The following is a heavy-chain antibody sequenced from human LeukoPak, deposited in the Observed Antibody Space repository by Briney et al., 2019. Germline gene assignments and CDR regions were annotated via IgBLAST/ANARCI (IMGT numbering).Heavy chain of an antibody. CDR2: IKQDGSEK. Sequence: GGSLRLSCAASGFTFSSYWMSWVRQAPGKGLEWVANIKQDGSEKYYVDSVKGRFTISRDNAKNSLYLQMKSLRAEDTAVYYCARFRTLRLGELSWYYFDYWGQGTLVTVSS. D-gene: IGHD3-16*02. CDR3: ARFRTLRLGELSWYYFDY. CDR1: GFTFSSYW. V-gene: IGHV3-7*01. J-gene: IGHJ4*02.